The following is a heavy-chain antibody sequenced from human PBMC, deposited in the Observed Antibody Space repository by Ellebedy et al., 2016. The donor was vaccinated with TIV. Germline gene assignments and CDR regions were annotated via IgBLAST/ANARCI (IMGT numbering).Heavy chain of an antibody. J-gene: IGHJ4*02. CDR1: GFTFGRAW. V-gene: IGHV3-15*07. CDR2: IKSKRDGETT. CDR3: TTGFSTAWHDHC. Sequence: PGGSLRLSCAASGFTFGRAWMNWVRQTPGKGLEWVGRIKSKRDGETTEYAAPVKGRFTISRDDSDNMLSLQMNSLKAEDTAMYYCTTGFSTAWHDHCWGQGTLVTVSS. D-gene: IGHD3-3*01.